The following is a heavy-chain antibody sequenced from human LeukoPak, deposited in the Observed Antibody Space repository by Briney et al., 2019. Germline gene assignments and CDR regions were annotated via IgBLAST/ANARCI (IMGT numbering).Heavy chain of an antibody. CDR1: GFTFSSYW. CDR2: INEDGSGK. CDR3: ARDSSRDSGSSNDC. V-gene: IGHV3-7*04. J-gene: IGHJ4*02. D-gene: IGHD3-10*01. Sequence: GGSLRLSCAASGFTFSSYWMTWFRQAPGKGLEWVANINEDGSGKFYVDSVKGRFTISRDNAKNSLNLQMITLRAEDTAVYYCARDSSRDSGSSNDCWGQGTLVTVSS.